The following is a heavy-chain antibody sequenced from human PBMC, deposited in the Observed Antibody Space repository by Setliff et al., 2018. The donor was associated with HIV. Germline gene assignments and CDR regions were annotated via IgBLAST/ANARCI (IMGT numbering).Heavy chain of an antibody. D-gene: IGHD1-26*01. CDR2: ISGYNGDT. J-gene: IGHJ4*02. CDR3: ERTLVGPTGGYYFDY. V-gene: IGHV1-18*01. CDR1: GYTFISYG. Sequence: GASVKVSCKASGYTFISYGYSWVRQAPGQGLQWMGWISGYNGDTNYAQELQGRVTMTTDTSTSTAYMELRSLRSDDTAVYYCERTLVGPTGGYYFDYWGQGTLVTVSS.